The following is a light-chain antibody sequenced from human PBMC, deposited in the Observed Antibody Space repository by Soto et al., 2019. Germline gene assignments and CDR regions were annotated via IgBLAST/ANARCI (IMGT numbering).Light chain of an antibody. V-gene: IGKV1-5*03. Sequence: DLQMTQSPSTLSASVGDRVTITCRASQSISSWLAWYQQKPGKAPKLLIYKASSLESGVPSRFSGSGSGTEFTLTISSLQPDDFATYYCHQYSTYSRTFGPRTKVEIK. CDR1: QSISSW. J-gene: IGKJ1*01. CDR2: KAS. CDR3: HQYSTYSRT.